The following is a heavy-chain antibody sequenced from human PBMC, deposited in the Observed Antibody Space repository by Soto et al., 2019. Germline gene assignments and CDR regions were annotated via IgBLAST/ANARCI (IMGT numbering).Heavy chain of an antibody. CDR3: ARQSSGWYNWFDP. J-gene: IGHJ5*02. CDR1: GRSMSSSSYY. Sequence: QLQLQESGPGLVKPSETLSLTCSVSGRSMSSSSYYWGGIRQPPGKGLEWIGSIYYSGSIYYNPSLKSRVTISVDTSKNQFSLKLSSVSAAETAVYYCARQSSGWYNWFDPWGQGTLVTVSS. D-gene: IGHD6-19*01. V-gene: IGHV4-39*01. CDR2: IYYSGSI.